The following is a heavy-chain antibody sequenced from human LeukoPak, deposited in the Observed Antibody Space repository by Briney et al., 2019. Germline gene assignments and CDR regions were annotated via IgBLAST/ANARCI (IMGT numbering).Heavy chain of an antibody. V-gene: IGHV3-74*01. CDR3: ARGERSGGSSYYYYGMDV. Sequence: PGGSLRLSCAASGFTFSSYWMHWVRQAPGKGLVWVSRINSDGSSTSYADSVKGRFTISRDNAKNTLYLQMNSLRAEDTAVYYCARGERSGGSSYYYYGMDVWAKGPRSPSP. D-gene: IGHD6-6*01. CDR1: GFTFSSYW. J-gene: IGHJ6*02. CDR2: INSDGSST.